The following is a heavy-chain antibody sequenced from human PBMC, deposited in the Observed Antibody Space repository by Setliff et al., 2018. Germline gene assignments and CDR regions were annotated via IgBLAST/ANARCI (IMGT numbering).Heavy chain of an antibody. V-gene: IGHV3-30*19. D-gene: IGHD3-22*01. J-gene: IGHJ6*02. Sequence: PGGSLRLSCTPSSLYGVHWVRQAPGKGLEWVAVISYDGSNKYYADSVKGRFTISRDNSKNTLYLQMNSLRAEDTAVYYCARDRMIVVVQGMDVWGQGTTVTVSS. CDR3: ARDRMIVVVQGMDV. CDR1: SLYG. CDR2: ISYDGSNK.